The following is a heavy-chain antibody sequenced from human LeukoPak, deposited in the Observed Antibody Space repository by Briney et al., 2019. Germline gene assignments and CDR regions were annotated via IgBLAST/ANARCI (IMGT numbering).Heavy chain of an antibody. J-gene: IGHJ4*02. D-gene: IGHD3-3*01. V-gene: IGHV3-23*01. CDR2: ISGSGGST. CDR3: AKGSKYYDFWSGYYFY. CDR1: GFTFSSYA. Sequence: GGSLRLSCAASGFTFSSYAMSWVRQAPGKGLEWVSAISGSGGSTYYADSVKGRFTISRDNSKNTLYLQMNSLRAEDTAVYYCAKGSKYYDFWSGYYFYWGQGTLVTVSS.